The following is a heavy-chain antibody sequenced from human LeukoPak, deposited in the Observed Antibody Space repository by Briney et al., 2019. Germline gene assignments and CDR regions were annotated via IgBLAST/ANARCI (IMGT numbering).Heavy chain of an antibody. CDR3: ARDKAHYYYYYYMDV. Sequence: SQTLSLTCTVSGGSISSGSYYWSWIRQPAGKGLEWIGRIYTSGSTNCNPSLKSRVTISVDTSKNQFSLKLSSVTAADTAVYYCARDKAHYYYYYYMDVWGKGTTVTISS. CDR2: IYTSGST. CDR1: GGSISSGSYY. V-gene: IGHV4-61*02. J-gene: IGHJ6*03.